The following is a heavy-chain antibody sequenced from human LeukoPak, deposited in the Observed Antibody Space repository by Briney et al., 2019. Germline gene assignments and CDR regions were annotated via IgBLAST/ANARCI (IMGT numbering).Heavy chain of an antibody. D-gene: IGHD2-2*01. J-gene: IGHJ6*02. V-gene: IGHV4-34*01. CDR1: GGSLSNYY. Sequence: SETLSLTCAVYGGSLSNYYWSWIRQPPGKGLEWIGEINHSGSTNYNPSLKSRLTISIDTSKNQFSLKLSSVTAADTAVYYCRVVSDIVIIPGPAPSYYYDTDVWGQGTTVTVS. CDR2: INHSGST. CDR3: RVVSDIVIIPGPAPSYYYDTDV.